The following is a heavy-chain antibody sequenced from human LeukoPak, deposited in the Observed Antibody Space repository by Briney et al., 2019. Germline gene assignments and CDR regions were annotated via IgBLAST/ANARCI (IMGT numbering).Heavy chain of an antibody. V-gene: IGHV4-30-2*01. CDR3: ARARVVAATRLYYYYGMDV. CDR1: GGSISSGGYS. CDR2: INHSGST. D-gene: IGHD2-15*01. Sequence: SQTLSLTCAVSGGSISSGGYSWSWIRQPPGKGLEWIGYINHSGSTYYNPSLKSRVTISVDRSKNQFSLKLSSVTAADTAVYYCARARVVAATRLYYYYGMDVWGQGATVTVSS. J-gene: IGHJ6*02.